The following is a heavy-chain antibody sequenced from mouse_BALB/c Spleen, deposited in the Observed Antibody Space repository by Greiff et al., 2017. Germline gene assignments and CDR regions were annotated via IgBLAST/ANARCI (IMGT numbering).Heavy chain of an antibody. D-gene: IGHD1-1*01. CDR1: GFNIKDTY. V-gene: IGHV14-3*02. Sequence: EVKLQESGAELVKPGASVKLSCTASGFNIKDTYMHWVKQRPEQGLEWIGRIDPANGNTKYDPKFQGKATITADTSSNTAYLQLSSLTSEDTAVYYCAAYYYGSREFAYWGQGTLVTVSA. J-gene: IGHJ3*01. CDR2: IDPANGNT. CDR3: AAYYYGSREFAY.